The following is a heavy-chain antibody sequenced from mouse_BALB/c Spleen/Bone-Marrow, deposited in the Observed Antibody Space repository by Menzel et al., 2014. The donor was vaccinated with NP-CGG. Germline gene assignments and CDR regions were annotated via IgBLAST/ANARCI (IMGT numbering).Heavy chain of an antibody. V-gene: IGHV1-80*01. CDR1: GYAFSGYW. CDR2: IYPGDGDT. J-gene: IGHJ2*01. Sequence: QVQLQQSGAELVRPGSSVKISCKASGYAFSGYWMNWVKQRPGQGLEWIGQIYPGDGDTDYNGNFKGKATLTADKSSSTACMQLSSLTSEDSAVYFCARGGISVDYWGQGTTLTVSS. CDR3: ARGGISVDY.